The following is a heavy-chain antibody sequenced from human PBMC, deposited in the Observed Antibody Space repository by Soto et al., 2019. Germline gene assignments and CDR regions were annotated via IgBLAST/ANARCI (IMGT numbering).Heavy chain of an antibody. V-gene: IGHV4-61*01. J-gene: IGHJ4*02. Sequence: KPSETLSLTCTVSGGSVSSGIYYWSWIRHPPGKGLEWIGYIYYSGSTNYNPSLKSRVTISVDTSKNQFSLKLSSVTAADTAVYYCATGYSYGYEVGDWGPDYWGQGTLVTVSS. CDR3: ATGYSYGYEVGDWGPDY. D-gene: IGHD5-18*01. CDR2: IYYSGST. CDR1: GGSVSSGIYY.